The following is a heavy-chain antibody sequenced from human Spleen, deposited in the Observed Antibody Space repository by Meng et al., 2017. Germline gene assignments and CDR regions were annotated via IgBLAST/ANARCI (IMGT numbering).Heavy chain of an antibody. Sequence: GESLKISCKASGYSFTSYCIGWVRHMPGKGLEWMGLIYPHDSNARYSPSFQGQVTISVDKSTSTAYLQWSSLKASDTAMYYCARGGMVYGDYYYYYGMDVWGQGTTVTVSS. CDR3: ARGGMVYGDYYYYYGMDV. D-gene: IGHD4-17*01. V-gene: IGHV5-51*01. CDR1: GYSFTSYC. J-gene: IGHJ6*02. CDR2: IYPHDSNA.